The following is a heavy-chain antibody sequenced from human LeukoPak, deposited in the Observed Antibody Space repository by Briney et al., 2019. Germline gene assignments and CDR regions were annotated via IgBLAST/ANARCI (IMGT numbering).Heavy chain of an antibody. Sequence: GGSLRLSCVASGFTFSNYWMHWVRQAPGKGLVWVSRVNTDESRTNYADSVKGRFTISRDNAKNTVYLQMNSLRAEDTAVYYCARGASGSYYVDYWGQGIPVTVSS. CDR1: GFTFSNYW. J-gene: IGHJ4*02. CDR3: ARGASGSYYVDY. CDR2: VNTDESRT. D-gene: IGHD1-26*01. V-gene: IGHV3-74*01.